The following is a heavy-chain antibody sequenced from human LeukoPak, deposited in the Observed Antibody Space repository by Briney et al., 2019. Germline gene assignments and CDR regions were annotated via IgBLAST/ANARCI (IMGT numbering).Heavy chain of an antibody. CDR2: ISGNDGDT. V-gene: IGHV1-18*01. Sequence: GAWVKVARKSSGYPFTTYILRWVRQAPGRGLEWVGQISGNDGDTTYAQKFQGRVTITTDTGTTTAYMELTSLTSDDTAVYYCARDVPDFWSGFDHWGQGTLVTVSP. D-gene: IGHD3-3*01. CDR3: ARDVPDFWSGFDH. CDR1: GYPFTTYI. J-gene: IGHJ4*02.